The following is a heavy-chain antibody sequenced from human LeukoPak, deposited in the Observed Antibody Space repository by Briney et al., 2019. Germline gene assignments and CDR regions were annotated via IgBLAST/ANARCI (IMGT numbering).Heavy chain of an antibody. CDR2: ISSSSSYI. V-gene: IGHV3-21*01. CDR3: ARLTWQQLDLGIFDY. CDR1: GFTFSSYS. Sequence: GGSLRLSCAASGFTFSSYSMNWVRQAPGKGLEWDSSISSSSSYIYYADSVKGRLTISRDNAKNSLYLQMNSLRAEDTAVYYCARLTWQQLDLGIFDYWGQGTLVTVSS. J-gene: IGHJ4*02. D-gene: IGHD6-13*01.